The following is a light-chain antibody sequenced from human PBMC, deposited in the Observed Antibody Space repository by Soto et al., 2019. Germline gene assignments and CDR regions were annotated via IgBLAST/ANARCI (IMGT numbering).Light chain of an antibody. CDR3: QQRLNWPLT. CDR2: DAS. V-gene: IGKV3-11*01. J-gene: IGKJ4*01. Sequence: IVLTQSPATLPLSPGERVTLSCRASQSVSSYLAWYQQKPGQAPRLLIYDASNRAAGIPARFSGGGSGTDFTLTISSLEPEDFAVYYCQQRLNWPLTFGGGTKVDIK. CDR1: QSVSSY.